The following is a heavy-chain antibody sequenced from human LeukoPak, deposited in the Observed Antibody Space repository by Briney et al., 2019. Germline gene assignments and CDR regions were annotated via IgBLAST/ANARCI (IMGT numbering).Heavy chain of an antibody. J-gene: IGHJ3*02. Sequence: GESLKISCKSSGYGFTSYWIGWVRQMPGKGLEWMGIIYPGDSDTRNSPSFQGQVTISADKSISTPYLQWSSLKASDTALYYCARRLRRVELGAFDIWGQGTMVTVSS. CDR2: IYPGDSDT. V-gene: IGHV5-51*01. CDR3: ARRLRRVELGAFDI. CDR1: GYGFTSYW. D-gene: IGHD3-16*01.